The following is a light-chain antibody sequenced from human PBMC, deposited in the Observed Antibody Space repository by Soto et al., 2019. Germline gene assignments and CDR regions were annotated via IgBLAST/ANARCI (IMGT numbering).Light chain of an antibody. V-gene: IGKV3-15*01. CDR1: QNVRSN. J-gene: IGKJ2*01. Sequence: EVVMTQSPATLSVSAGERVTLSCRASQNVRSNLAWYQQKPGQAPRLLIYGASTRATGVPARFSGSGSGTEFTLTISSLQSEDFAVYYCQQYNNWPPYTFGQGTKLEIK. CDR2: GAS. CDR3: QQYNNWPPYT.